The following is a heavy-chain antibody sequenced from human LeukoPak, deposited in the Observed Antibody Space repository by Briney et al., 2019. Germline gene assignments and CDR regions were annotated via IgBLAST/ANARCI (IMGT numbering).Heavy chain of an antibody. D-gene: IGHD6-19*01. CDR3: AREAAVAGMGNWFDP. V-gene: IGHV3-74*01. J-gene: IGHJ5*02. CDR2: INSDGSST. CDR1: GFTFSSYW. Sequence: GGSLRLSCAASGFTFSSYWMHWVRQAPGKGLAWVSRINSDGSSTSYADSVKGRFTISRDNAKNTLYLQMNSPRAEDTAVYYCAREAAVAGMGNWFDPWGQGTLVTVSS.